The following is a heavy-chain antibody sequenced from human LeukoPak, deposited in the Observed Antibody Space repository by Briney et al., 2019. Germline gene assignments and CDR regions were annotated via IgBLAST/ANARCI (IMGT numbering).Heavy chain of an antibody. CDR2: ISSSSSTI. V-gene: IGHV3-48*01. CDR3: ARDRQHAMGY. Sequence: GGSLRLSCAASGFTFSSYSMNWGRQAPGKGLERVSYISSSSSTIYYADSVKGRFTISRDNAKNSLYLQMNSLRAEDTAVYYCARDRQHAMGYWGQGTLVTVSS. J-gene: IGHJ4*02. CDR1: GFTFSSYS.